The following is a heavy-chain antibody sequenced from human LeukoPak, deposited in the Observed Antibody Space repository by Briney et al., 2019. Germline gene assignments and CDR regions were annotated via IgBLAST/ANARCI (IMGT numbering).Heavy chain of an antibody. CDR1: GFTFSSYE. D-gene: IGHD5-24*01. CDR2: ISSSGSTI. CDR3: ARERRDGYNFYYFDY. J-gene: IGHJ4*02. V-gene: IGHV3-48*03. Sequence: GGSLRLSCAASGFTFSSYEMNWVRQAPGKGLEWVSYISSSGSTIYYADSVKGRFTISRDNAKNSLYLQVNSLRAEDTAVYYCARERRDGYNFYYFDYWGQGTLVTVSS.